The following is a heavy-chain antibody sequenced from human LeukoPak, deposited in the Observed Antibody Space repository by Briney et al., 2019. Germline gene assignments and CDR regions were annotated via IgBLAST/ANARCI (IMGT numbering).Heavy chain of an antibody. CDR3: ARHRSSWFGELFPLFDY. D-gene: IGHD3-10*01. V-gene: IGHV4-59*08. Sequence: SETLSLTCTVSGGSISSYYWSWIRQPPGKGLEWIGYIYYSGSTNYNPSLKSRVTISVDTSKNQFSLKLSSVTAADTAVYYCARHRSSWFGELFPLFDYWGQGTLVTVSS. CDR1: GGSISSYY. CDR2: IYYSGST. J-gene: IGHJ4*02.